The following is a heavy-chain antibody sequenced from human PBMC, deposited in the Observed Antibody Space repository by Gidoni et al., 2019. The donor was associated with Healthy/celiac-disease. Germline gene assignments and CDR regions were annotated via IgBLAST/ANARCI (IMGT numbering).Heavy chain of an antibody. D-gene: IGHD2-15*01. CDR2: IYYSGST. CDR1: GGSISSSSYY. V-gene: IGHV4-39*01. CDR3: ARRRRYCSGGSCYLYFDY. J-gene: IGHJ4*02. Sequence: QLQLHESGPGLVKPSETLSLTCTVSGGSISSSSYYWGWIRQPPGKGLEWIGSIYYSGSTYYNPSLKSRVTISVDTSKNQFSLKLSSVTAADTAVYYCARRRRYCSGGSCYLYFDYWGQGTLVTVSS.